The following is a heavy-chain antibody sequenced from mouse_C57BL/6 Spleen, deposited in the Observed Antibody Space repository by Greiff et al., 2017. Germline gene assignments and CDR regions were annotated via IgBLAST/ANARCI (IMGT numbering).Heavy chain of an antibody. CDR3: ARKGLRRSDYAMDY. CDR1: GYTFTDYY. Sequence: VQLKQSGPELVKPGASVKISCKASGYTFTDYYMNWVKQSHGKSLEWIGDINPNNGGTSYNQKFKGKATLTVDKSSSTAYMELRSLTSEDSAVYYCARKGLRRSDYAMDYWGQGTSVTVSS. D-gene: IGHD2-4*01. CDR2: INPNNGGT. V-gene: IGHV1-26*01. J-gene: IGHJ4*01.